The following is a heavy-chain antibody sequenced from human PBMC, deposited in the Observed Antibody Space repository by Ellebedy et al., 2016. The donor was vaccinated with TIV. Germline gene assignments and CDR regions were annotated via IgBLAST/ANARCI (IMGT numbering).Heavy chain of an antibody. CDR1: GDSMNNYY. J-gene: IGHJ3*01. D-gene: IGHD3-22*01. V-gene: IGHV4-59*01. CDR3: ARPARKGLLPPSAFNL. CDR2: IYYSGNT. Sequence: SETLSLTXNVSGDSMNNYYWSWIRQSPGKGLEWIGNIYYSGNTKYNPSLKSRVTISVDTSKKQFSLKLSSVTVADTAVYYCARPARKGLLPPSAFNLWGQGTMVTVSS.